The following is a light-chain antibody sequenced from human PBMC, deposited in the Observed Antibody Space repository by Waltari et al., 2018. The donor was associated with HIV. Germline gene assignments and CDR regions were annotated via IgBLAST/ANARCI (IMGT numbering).Light chain of an antibody. V-gene: IGLV7-43*01. CDR2: ATT. CDR3: LLYFSGFRPNWV. Sequence: QTVVTQEPSLTVSPGGTVTLTCSSSTGPVTSGSYANWFQQKPGQPPKTLIYATTKTHSWTPARFTGSLLGGNPVLTLAGVRPEDEADYYCLLYFSGFRPNWVFGGGTKLTVL. CDR1: TGPVTSGSY. J-gene: IGLJ3*02.